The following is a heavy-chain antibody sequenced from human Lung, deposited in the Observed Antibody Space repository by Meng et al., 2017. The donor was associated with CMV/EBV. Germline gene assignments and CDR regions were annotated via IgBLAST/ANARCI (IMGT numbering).Heavy chain of an antibody. CDR1: RLTHFKSYS. V-gene: IGHV3-30*14. D-gene: IGHD2-2*01. CDR3: ARAAFCSSSTCWYVMDV. CDR2: LSYDGSQR. J-gene: IGHJ6*02. Sequence: GGSLRLSCVASRLTHFKSYSMHWVRQAPGKGLEWVAILSYDGSQRYYTDSVKGRFTISRDNSMDTMYLQMNSLRPEDTAVYYCARAAFCSSSTCWYVMDVWRQRXTVTVSS.